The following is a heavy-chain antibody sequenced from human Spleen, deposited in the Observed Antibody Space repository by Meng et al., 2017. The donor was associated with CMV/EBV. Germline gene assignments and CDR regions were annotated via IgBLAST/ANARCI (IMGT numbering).Heavy chain of an antibody. D-gene: IGHD3-3*01. V-gene: IGHV1-18*01. Sequence: ASVKVSCKASGYAFTSYGLTWVRQAPGQGFEWMGWISPYSDYTKYAQKLQGRVTMTTDTSTNTAYMELRSLRSDDTAVYYCARVKYQSGFPDYYFDGMDVWGQGTTVTVSS. CDR2: ISPYSDYT. CDR3: ARVKYQSGFPDYYFDGMDV. J-gene: IGHJ6*02. CDR1: GYAFTSYG.